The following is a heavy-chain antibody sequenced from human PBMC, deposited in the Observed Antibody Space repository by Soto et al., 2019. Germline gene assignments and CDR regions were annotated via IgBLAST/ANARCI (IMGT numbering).Heavy chain of an antibody. Sequence: QVQLVQSGAEVKKPGASVKVSCKASGYTFTSYYIHWVRQAPGQGLEWMGVINPIGGSTIYAQKFQGRVNMTRDTSTSTVYMELSSLRSEDTAVYYCARGGPRDGMDVWGQGTTVTVSS. CDR3: ARGGPRDGMDV. J-gene: IGHJ6*02. D-gene: IGHD3-10*01. V-gene: IGHV1-46*01. CDR1: GYTFTSYY. CDR2: INPIGGST.